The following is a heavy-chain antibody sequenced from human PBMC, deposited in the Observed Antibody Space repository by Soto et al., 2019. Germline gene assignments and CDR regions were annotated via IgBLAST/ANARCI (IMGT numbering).Heavy chain of an antibody. Sequence: GGSLRLSCAASGFTFSSYGMHWVRQAPGKGLEWVAVISYDGSNKYYADSVKGRFTISRDNSKNTLYLQMNSLRAEDTAVYYCAKGLRYFDWLLDYWGQGTLVTVSS. CDR3: AKGLRYFDWLLDY. D-gene: IGHD3-9*01. CDR2: ISYDGSNK. J-gene: IGHJ4*02. V-gene: IGHV3-30*18. CDR1: GFTFSSYG.